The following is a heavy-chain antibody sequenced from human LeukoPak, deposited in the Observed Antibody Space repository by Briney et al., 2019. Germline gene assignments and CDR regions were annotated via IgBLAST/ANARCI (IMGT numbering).Heavy chain of an antibody. J-gene: IGHJ4*02. CDR3: ARMITLRNGRYSSKTLDY. Sequence: SGPTLVNPTQTLTLTFTFSGLSLSTRGMCVSWIRLPPGNALEWLARIDSDDDKYYSTSLKTRLTISKDTSKNQVVLTMTNMDPVDTATYYCARMITLRNGRYSSKTLDYWGQGTLVTVSS. V-gene: IGHV2-70*11. CDR1: GLSLSTRGMC. D-gene: IGHD1-26*01. CDR2: IDSDDDK.